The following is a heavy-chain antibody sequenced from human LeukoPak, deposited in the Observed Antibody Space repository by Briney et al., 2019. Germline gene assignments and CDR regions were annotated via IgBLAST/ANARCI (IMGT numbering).Heavy chain of an antibody. CDR1: GYTFTGYY. Sequence: ASVKVSCKDSGYTFTGYYMHWVRQDPGQGLERMGWINPNSGGTNYAQKFKGRVTMTRDTSISTAYMELSRLRSDDTAVYYCARTGDPTDYFDYWGQGTLVTVSS. CDR3: ARTGDPTDYFDY. J-gene: IGHJ4*02. D-gene: IGHD7-27*01. CDR2: INPNSGGT. V-gene: IGHV1-2*02.